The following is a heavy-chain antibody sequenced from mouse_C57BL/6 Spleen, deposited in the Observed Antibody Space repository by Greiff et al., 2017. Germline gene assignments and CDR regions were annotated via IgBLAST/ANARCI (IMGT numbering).Heavy chain of an antibody. CDR3: EARYGKGDY. CDR1: GFTFTSYW. J-gene: IGHJ4*01. V-gene: IGHV1-50*01. CDR2: IDPSDSYT. D-gene: IGHD2-1*01. Sequence: QVQLQQPGAELVKPGASVKLSCKASGFTFTSYWMPWVQQRPGKGLEWIGAIDPSDSYTNYNQKFKGKATLTVDTSASTAYMQLSSMASEDSAVYYCEARYGKGDYWGQGTTVTVSS.